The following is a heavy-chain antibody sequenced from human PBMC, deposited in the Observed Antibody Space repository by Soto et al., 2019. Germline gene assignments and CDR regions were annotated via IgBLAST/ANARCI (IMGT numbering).Heavy chain of an antibody. CDR3: AGDAEGDSPWWYFDL. V-gene: IGHV1-18*01. CDR1: GYTFTSYG. Sequence: QVQLVQSGAEVKKPGASVKVSCKASGYTFTSYGISWVRQAPGQGLEWMGWISAYNGNTNYAQKLQGRVTMTTDTSTSTAYMELRSLRSDDTAVYYCAGDAEGDSPWWYFDLWGRGTLVTVSS. CDR2: ISAYNGNT. J-gene: IGHJ2*01. D-gene: IGHD2-21*02.